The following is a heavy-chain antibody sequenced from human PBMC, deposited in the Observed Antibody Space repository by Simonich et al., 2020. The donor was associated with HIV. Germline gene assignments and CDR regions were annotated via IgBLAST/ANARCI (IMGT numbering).Heavy chain of an antibody. Sequence: QVQLQQWGAGLLKPSETLSLPCAVYGGSFSGYYWSWIRQTPGKGLEWIGEINHSGSTNYNPSLKSRVTISVDTSKNQFSLKLSSVTAADTAVYYCARLTAGGLGEYFQHWGQGTLVTVSS. CDR2: INHSGST. V-gene: IGHV4-34*01. J-gene: IGHJ1*01. CDR1: GGSFSGYY. CDR3: ARLTAGGLGEYFQH. D-gene: IGHD6-13*01.